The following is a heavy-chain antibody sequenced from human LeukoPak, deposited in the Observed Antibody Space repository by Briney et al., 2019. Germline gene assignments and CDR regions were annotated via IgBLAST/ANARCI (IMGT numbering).Heavy chain of an antibody. CDR2: ISAYNGNT. CDR1: GYTFTSYG. J-gene: IGHJ4*02. CDR3: ARESGSLYSSGWYYFDY. Sequence: GASVKVSCKASGYTFTSYGISWVRQAPGQGLEWMGWISAYNGNTNYAQKLQGRVTMTTDTSTSTAYMELRSLRSDDTAVYYCARESGSLYSSGWYYFDYWGQGTLVTVSS. D-gene: IGHD6-19*01. V-gene: IGHV1-18*01.